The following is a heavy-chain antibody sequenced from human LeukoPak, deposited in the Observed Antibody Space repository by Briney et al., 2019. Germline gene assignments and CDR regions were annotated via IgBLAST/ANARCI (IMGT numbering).Heavy chain of an antibody. D-gene: IGHD6-19*01. Sequence: GGSLRLSCAASGFTFSYYGLHWVRQGPGKGLEWVAVVSYDGSNKYYADSVKGRFTISRDNSKNTLYLQMNSLRAEDKAVYYCAKQCGGSDWFDAFDIWGQGTMVTVSS. V-gene: IGHV3-30*18. CDR1: GFTFSYYG. CDR3: AKQCGGSDWFDAFDI. J-gene: IGHJ3*02. CDR2: VSYDGSNK.